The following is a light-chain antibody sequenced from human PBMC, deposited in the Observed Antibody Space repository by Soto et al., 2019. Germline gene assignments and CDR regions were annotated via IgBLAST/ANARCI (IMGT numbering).Light chain of an antibody. CDR1: QIVSSN. Sequence: IVVKKSAAAVSVKTGERASLSCRASQIVSSNLSWDQQKPGQAPRLLIYGASTRATGIPARFSGSGSGTEFTLTISSLQSEDFAVNYCQQYNNWPPGPFGQGRR. V-gene: IGKV3-15*01. J-gene: IGKJ5*01. CDR3: QQYNNWPPGP. CDR2: GAS.